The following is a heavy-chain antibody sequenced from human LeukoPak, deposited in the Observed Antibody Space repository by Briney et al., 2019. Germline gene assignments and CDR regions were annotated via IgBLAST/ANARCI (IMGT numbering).Heavy chain of an antibody. D-gene: IGHD2-15*01. CDR2: ISSSSSTI. J-gene: IGHJ3*02. CDR3: ARYCSGGSCYSFDAFDI. Sequence: GGSLRLSCAASGFTFSSYSMNWVRQAPGKGLEWVSYISSSSSTIYYAGSVKGRFTISRDNAKNSLYLQMNSLRAEDTAVYYCARYCSGGSCYSFDAFDIWGQGTMVTVSS. CDR1: GFTFSSYS. V-gene: IGHV3-48*01.